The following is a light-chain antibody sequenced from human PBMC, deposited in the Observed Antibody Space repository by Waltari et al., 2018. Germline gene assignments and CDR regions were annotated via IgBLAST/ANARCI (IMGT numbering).Light chain of an antibody. CDR3: LLSYRGGRRV. Sequence: QAVVTQEPSLTVSPGGTVTLTCASSTGAVVSGHYPYWIQQKPGQAPRTLIYDTSDKHAWTPARFSGSLLGGKAALTLSGAQPEDEADYYGLLSYRGGRRVVGSGTKVTVL. CDR2: DTS. J-gene: IGLJ6*01. CDR1: TGAVVSGHY. V-gene: IGLV7-46*01.